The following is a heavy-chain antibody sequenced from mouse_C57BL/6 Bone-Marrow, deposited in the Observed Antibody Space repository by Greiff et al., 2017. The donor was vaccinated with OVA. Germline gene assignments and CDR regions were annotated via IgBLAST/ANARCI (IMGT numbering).Heavy chain of an antibody. CDR1: GYTFTDYN. CDR2: INPNNGGT. V-gene: IGHV1-18*01. J-gene: IGHJ3*01. D-gene: IGHD2-3*01. Sequence: EVKLMESGPELVKPGASVKIPCKASGYTFTDYNMDWVKQSHGKSLEWIGDINPNNGGTIYNQKFKGKATLTVDKSSSTAYMELRSLTSEDTAVYYGARRDDGYPAWFAYWGQGTLVTVSA. CDR3: ARRDDGYPAWFAY.